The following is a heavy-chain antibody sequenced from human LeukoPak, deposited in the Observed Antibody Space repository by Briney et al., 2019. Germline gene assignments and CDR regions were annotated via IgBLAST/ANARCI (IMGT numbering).Heavy chain of an antibody. CDR3: ARGLYSDTKAIDY. CDR2: ISSDGSNT. J-gene: IGHJ4*02. CDR1: GFTFSSYA. Sequence: GGFLRLSCATSGFTFSSYAIHWVRQAPGKGLEWVTLISSDGSNTYYADSVKGRFTISRDNSKNTLYLQMNSLRAEDTAVYHCARGLYSDTKAIDYWGQGTLVTVSS. V-gene: IGHV3-30*04. D-gene: IGHD6-13*01.